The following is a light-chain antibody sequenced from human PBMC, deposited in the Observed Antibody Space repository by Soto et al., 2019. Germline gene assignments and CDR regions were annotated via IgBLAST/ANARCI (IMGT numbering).Light chain of an antibody. CDR3: QSYDGDLGGSIL. J-gene: IGLJ2*01. V-gene: IGLV1-40*01. CDR1: GSNIVAAYY. CDR2: DTY. Sequence: QSVLAQPPSVSGAPGQKITISCTGTGSNIVAAYYVHWYQHFPGTPPRLVIFDTYNRPSGVSDRFSASRSGSSAYLIITGLQTDDEADYYCQSYDGDLGGSILFGGGTKVTVL.